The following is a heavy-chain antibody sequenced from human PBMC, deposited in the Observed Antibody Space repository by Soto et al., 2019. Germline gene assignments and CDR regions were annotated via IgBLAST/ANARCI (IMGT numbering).Heavy chain of an antibody. V-gene: IGHV3-49*03. CDR3: TRDQVVRGVTYDYYYYMDV. CDR2: IRSKAYGGTT. CDR1: GFTFGDYA. D-gene: IGHD3-10*01. J-gene: IGHJ6*03. Sequence: HPGGSLRLSCTASGFTFGDYAMSWFRQAPGKGLEWVGFIRSKAYGGTTEYAASVKGRFTISRDDSKSIAYLQMNSLKTEDTAVYYCTRDQVVRGVTYDYYYYMDVWGKGTTVTVSS.